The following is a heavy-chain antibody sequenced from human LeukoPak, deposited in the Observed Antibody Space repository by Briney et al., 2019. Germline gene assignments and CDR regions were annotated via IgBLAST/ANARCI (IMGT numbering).Heavy chain of an antibody. Sequence: GRSLRLSCAASGFIFSDYYMSWIRQAPGKGLEWGSYISSGGSTIYYADSVKGRFTISRDNAKHSLYLQMNSLRAEDTAVYYCARDIYYYDSSGYYFPGGSDYWGQGTLVTVSS. CDR2: ISSGGSTI. J-gene: IGHJ4*02. CDR1: GFIFSDYY. V-gene: IGHV3-11*04. D-gene: IGHD3-22*01. CDR3: ARDIYYYDSSGYYFPGGSDY.